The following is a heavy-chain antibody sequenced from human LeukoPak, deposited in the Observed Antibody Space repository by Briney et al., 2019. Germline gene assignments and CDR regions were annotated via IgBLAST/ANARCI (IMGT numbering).Heavy chain of an antibody. CDR2: IYPGDSDT. CDR1: GYSFTSYW. CDR3: AREYSGSYYWFDY. V-gene: IGHV5-51*01. Sequence: GESLKISCKGSGYSFTSYWIGWVRQMPGKGLEWMGIIYPGDSDTRYSPSFQGQVTISADKSISTAHLQWSSLKASDTAMYYCAREYSGSYYWFDYWGQGTLVTVSS. J-gene: IGHJ4*02. D-gene: IGHD1-26*01.